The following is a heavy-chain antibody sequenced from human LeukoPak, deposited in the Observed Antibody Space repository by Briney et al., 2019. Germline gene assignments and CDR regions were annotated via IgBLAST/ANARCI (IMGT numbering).Heavy chain of an antibody. CDR3: ARELVVVAAGFDY. Sequence: GGSLRLSCAASGFTFSSYAMHRVRQAPGKGLEWVAVISYDGSNKYYADSVKGRFTISRDNSKNTLYLQMNSLRAEDTAVYYCARELVVVAAGFDYWGQGTLVTVSS. CDR1: GFTFSSYA. V-gene: IGHV3-30-3*01. J-gene: IGHJ4*02. D-gene: IGHD2-15*01. CDR2: ISYDGSNK.